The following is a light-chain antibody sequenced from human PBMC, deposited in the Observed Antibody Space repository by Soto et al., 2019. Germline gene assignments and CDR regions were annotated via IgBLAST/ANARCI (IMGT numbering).Light chain of an antibody. J-gene: IGKJ1*01. CDR3: QQSYDTPLM. Sequence: DIQMTQSPSSLSASVGDRVTITCRASQSISIYLNWYQQRSGEAPKLLIYSASSLQSGVPSRFSGTGSGTDFTLTISSLQPADFATYCSQQSYDTPLMFGQGTKGESK. CDR1: QSISIY. V-gene: IGKV1-39*01. CDR2: SAS.